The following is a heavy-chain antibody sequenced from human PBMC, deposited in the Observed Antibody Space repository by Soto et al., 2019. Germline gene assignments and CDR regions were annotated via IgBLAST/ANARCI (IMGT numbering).Heavy chain of an antibody. CDR2: ISSSGSTI. V-gene: IGHV3-11*01. J-gene: IGHJ4*02. D-gene: IGHD2-2*01. Sequence: GGSLRLSCAASGFTFSDYYMSWIRQAPGKGLERVSYISSSGSTIYYADSVKGRFTISRDNAKNSLYLQMNSTRAEDTAVYYCARDADCSSTSCYAGSHQRNDYWGQGTLVTVSS. CDR1: GFTFSDYY. CDR3: ARDADCSSTSCYAGSHQRNDY.